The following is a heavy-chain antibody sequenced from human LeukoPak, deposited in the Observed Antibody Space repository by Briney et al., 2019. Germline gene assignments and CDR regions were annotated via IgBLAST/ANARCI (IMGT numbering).Heavy chain of an antibody. D-gene: IGHD2-2*02. CDR2: ISGSGGST. CDR1: GFTFSSYA. J-gene: IGHJ4*02. CDR3: AKLGYCSSSRCYSFDY. V-gene: IGHV3-23*01. Sequence: GGSLRLSCAASGFTFSSYAMSWVRQAPGKGLEWVSAISGSGGSTYYADSAKGRFTISRDNSKNTLYLQMNSLRAEDTAVYYCAKLGYCSSSRCYSFDYWGQGTLVTVSS.